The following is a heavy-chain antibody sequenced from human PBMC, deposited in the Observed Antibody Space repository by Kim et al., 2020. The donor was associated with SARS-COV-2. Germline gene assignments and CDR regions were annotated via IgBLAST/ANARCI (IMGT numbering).Heavy chain of an antibody. Sequence: SVKVSCKASGGTFSSYAISWVRQAPGQGLEWMGSIIPILGIANYAQKFQGRVTITADKSTSTAYMELSSLRSEDTAVYYCARDRTDWFDPWGQGTLVTVSS. V-gene: IGHV1-69*04. D-gene: IGHD1-1*01. CDR1: GGTFSSYA. CDR2: IIPILGIA. J-gene: IGHJ5*02. CDR3: ARDRTDWFDP.